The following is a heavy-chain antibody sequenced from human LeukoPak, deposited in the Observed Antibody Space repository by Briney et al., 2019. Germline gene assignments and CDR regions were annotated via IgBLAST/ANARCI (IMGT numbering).Heavy chain of an antibody. V-gene: IGHV4-34*01. D-gene: IGHD2-2*01. CDR3: ARGGGEDIVVVPAAVFDY. CDR1: GGSFSGYY. Sequence: SETLSLTCAVYGGSFSGYYWSWIRKPPGKGLEWIGEINHSGSTNYNPSLKSRVTISVDTSKNQFSLKLSSVTAADTAVYYCARGGGEDIVVVPAAVFDYWGQGTLVTVSS. CDR2: INHSGST. J-gene: IGHJ4*02.